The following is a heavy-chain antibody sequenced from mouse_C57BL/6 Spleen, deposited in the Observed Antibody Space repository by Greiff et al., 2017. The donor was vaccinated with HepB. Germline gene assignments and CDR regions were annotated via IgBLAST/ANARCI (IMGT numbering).Heavy chain of an antibody. CDR2: ISSGSSTI. D-gene: IGHD2-5*01. V-gene: IGHV5-17*01. CDR3: ARNPSYYSNYYYFDY. J-gene: IGHJ2*01. CDR1: GFTFSDYG. Sequence: EVQLVESGGGLVKPGGSLKLSCAASGFTFSDYGMHWVRQAPEKGLEWVAYISSGSSTIYYADTVKGRFTISRDNAKNTLFLQMTSLRSEDTAMYYCARNPSYYSNYYYFDYWGQGTTLTVSS.